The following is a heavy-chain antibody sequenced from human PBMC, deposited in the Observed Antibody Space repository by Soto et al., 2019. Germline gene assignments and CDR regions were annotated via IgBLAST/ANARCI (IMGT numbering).Heavy chain of an antibody. CDR2: ISGSGGST. CDR3: AKDPSCSSTSCYSG. Sequence: EVQLLESGGGLVQPGGSLRLACAASGFTFSSYAMSCVRQAPGKGLEWVSAISGSGGSTYYADSVKGRFTISRDNSKNTLYLQMNSLRAEDTAVYYCAKDPSCSSTSCYSGWGQGTLVTVSS. CDR1: GFTFSSYA. J-gene: IGHJ4*02. V-gene: IGHV3-23*01. D-gene: IGHD2-2*02.